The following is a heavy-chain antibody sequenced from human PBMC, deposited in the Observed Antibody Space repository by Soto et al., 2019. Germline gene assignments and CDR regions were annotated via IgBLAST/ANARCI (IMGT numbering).Heavy chain of an antibody. CDR2: IYHSGST. Sequence: LQLQESGSGLVKPSQTLSLTCAVSGGSISSGGYSWSWIRQPPGKGLEWIGYIYHSGSTYYNPSLKSRVTISVDRSKNQFSLKLSSVTAADTAVYYCASTTVTTFGDAFDIWGQGTMVTVSS. CDR1: GGSISSGGYS. CDR3: ASTTVTTFGDAFDI. V-gene: IGHV4-30-2*01. D-gene: IGHD4-17*01. J-gene: IGHJ3*02.